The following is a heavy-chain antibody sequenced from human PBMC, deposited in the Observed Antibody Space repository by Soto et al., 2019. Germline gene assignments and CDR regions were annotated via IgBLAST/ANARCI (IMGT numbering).Heavy chain of an antibody. CDR2: IYYSGSA. Sequence: QLQLQELGPGLVKPSETLSLTCTVSGGSISSSSYYWGWIRQPPGKGLEWIGNIYYSGSAYYNPSLKSRVTISVDMSKNNFSLKLSSVTAADTAVYYCARRGVSGPVDYWGQGTLVTVSS. CDR1: GGSISSSSYY. CDR3: ARRGVSGPVDY. D-gene: IGHD3-10*01. J-gene: IGHJ4*02. V-gene: IGHV4-39*02.